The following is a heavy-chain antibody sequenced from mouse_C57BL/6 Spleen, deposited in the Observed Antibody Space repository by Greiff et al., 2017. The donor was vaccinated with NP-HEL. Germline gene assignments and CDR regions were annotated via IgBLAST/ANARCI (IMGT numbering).Heavy chain of an antibody. CDR3: AREGRQLRLGFAY. V-gene: IGHV1-7*01. CDR1: GYTFTSYW. CDR2: INPSSGYT. D-gene: IGHD3-2*02. J-gene: IGHJ3*01. Sequence: QVQLKESGAELAKPGASVKLSCKASGYTFTSYWMHWVKQRPGQGLEWIGYINPSSGYTKYNQKFKDKATLTADKSSSTAYMQLSSLTYEDSAVYYCAREGRQLRLGFAYWGQGTLVTVSA.